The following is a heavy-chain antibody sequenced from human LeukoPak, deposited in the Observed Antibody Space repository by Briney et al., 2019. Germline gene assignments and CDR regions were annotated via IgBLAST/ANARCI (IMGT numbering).Heavy chain of an antibody. CDR1: GGSFRGYY. CDR3: ATPSRGSLH. D-gene: IGHD3-10*01. J-gene: IGHJ4*02. CDR2: FTHLETT. Sequence: SETLSLTCDVYGGSFRGYYWTWIRQSPGKGLEWLGEFTHLETTNYNPSLKSRVTVSVDTSKNQFSLNLTSVTAADTAVYYCATPSRGSLHWGQGTLVTVSS. V-gene: IGHV4-34*01.